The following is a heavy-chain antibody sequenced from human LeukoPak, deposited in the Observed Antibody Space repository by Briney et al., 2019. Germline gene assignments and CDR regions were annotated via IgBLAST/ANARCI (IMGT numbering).Heavy chain of an antibody. CDR3: ARVGFDWLFGYGMDV. J-gene: IGHJ6*02. Sequence: SVKVSCKASGGTFSSYAISWVRQAPGQGLEWMGGIIPNFGTANYAQKFQGRVTITADESTSTAYMELSSLRSEDTAVYYCARVGFDWLFGYGMDVWGQGTTVTVSS. CDR2: IIPNFGTA. V-gene: IGHV1-69*01. D-gene: IGHD3-9*01. CDR1: GGTFSSYA.